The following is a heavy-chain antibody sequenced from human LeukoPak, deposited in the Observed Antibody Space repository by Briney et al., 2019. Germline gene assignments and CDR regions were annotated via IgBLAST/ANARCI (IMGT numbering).Heavy chain of an antibody. CDR1: GFTFSTYA. D-gene: IGHD1-1*01. CDR2: ISISGNNI. J-gene: IGHJ6*03. Sequence: GGSLRLSCAASGFTFSTYAMSWIRQAPGKGLEWVSYISISGNNIYYADSVKGRFTVSRDNAKNSLYLQMNSLRAEDTAVYYCARVPGTDYYYYYYMDVWGKGTTVTVSS. CDR3: ARVPGTDYYYYYYMDV. V-gene: IGHV3-11*04.